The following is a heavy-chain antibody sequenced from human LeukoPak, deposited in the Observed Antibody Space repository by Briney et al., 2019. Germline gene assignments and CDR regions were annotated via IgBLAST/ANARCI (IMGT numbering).Heavy chain of an antibody. CDR1: GGTFSSYA. D-gene: IGHD3-9*01. CDR3: ARAPSPLRYFDWLLPYYYYYMDV. V-gene: IGHV1-69*06. CDR2: IIPSFGTA. Sequence: GASVKVSCKASGGTFSSYAISWVRQAPGQGLEWMGGIIPSFGTANYAQKFQGRVTITADKSTSTAYMELSSLRSEDTAVYYCARAPSPLRYFDWLLPYYYYYMDVWGKGTTVTISS. J-gene: IGHJ6*03.